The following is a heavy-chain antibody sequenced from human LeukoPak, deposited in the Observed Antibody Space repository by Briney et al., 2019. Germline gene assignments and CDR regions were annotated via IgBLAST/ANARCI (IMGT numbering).Heavy chain of an antibody. CDR2: IKQDGSEK. D-gene: IGHD1-14*01. CDR1: GFTFSSYA. J-gene: IGHJ3*02. Sequence: GGSLRLSCAASGFTFSSYAMSWVRQAPGKGLEWVANIKQDGSEKYYVDSVKGRFTISRDNAKNSLYLQMNSLRAEDTAVYYCATGSEDVIWGQGTMVTVSS. V-gene: IGHV3-7*03. CDR3: ATGSEDVI.